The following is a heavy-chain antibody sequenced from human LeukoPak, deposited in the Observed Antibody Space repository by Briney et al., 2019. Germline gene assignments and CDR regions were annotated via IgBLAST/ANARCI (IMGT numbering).Heavy chain of an antibody. CDR1: GFTVSSNS. V-gene: IGHV3-53*01. Sequence: GGSLRLSCTVSGFTVSSNSWSWVRQAPGKGLEWVSFIYSGGKTHSSDSVKGRFTISRDNSKNTLYLQMNSLTAEDTAVYYCARGYGSGLSTEGDFDYWGQGTLVTVSS. CDR3: ARGYGSGLSTEGDFDY. J-gene: IGHJ4*02. D-gene: IGHD6-19*01. CDR2: IYSGGKT.